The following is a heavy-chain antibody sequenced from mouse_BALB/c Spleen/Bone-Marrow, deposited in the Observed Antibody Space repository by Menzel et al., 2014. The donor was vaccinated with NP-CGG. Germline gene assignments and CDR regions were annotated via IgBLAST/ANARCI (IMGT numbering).Heavy chain of an antibody. CDR1: GFSLTSYG. CDR3: ARDQLGRRYYFDY. Sequence: VQLQQSGPGLVAPSQSLSITCTVSGFSLTSYGLHWVRQPPGKGLEWLGVIWAGGSTNYNSALMSRLSISKDNSKSQVFLKMNSLQTDDTAVYYCARDQLGRRYYFDYWGQGTTLTVSS. J-gene: IGHJ2*01. V-gene: IGHV2-9*02. D-gene: IGHD4-1*02. CDR2: IWAGGST.